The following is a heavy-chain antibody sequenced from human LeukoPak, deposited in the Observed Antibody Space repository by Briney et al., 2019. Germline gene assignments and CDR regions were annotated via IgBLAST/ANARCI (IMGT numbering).Heavy chain of an antibody. V-gene: IGHV4-28*03. CDR1: GYSISSSNW. Sequence: PSETLSLTCAVSGYSISSSNWWGWIRQPPGKGLEWIGYIYYSGSTYYNPSLKSRVTMSVDTSKNQFSLKLSSVTAADTAVHYCARVWGDTDNYYYGMDVWGQGTTVTVSS. CDR3: ARVWGDTDNYYYGMDV. J-gene: IGHJ6*02. D-gene: IGHD5-18*01. CDR2: IYYSGST.